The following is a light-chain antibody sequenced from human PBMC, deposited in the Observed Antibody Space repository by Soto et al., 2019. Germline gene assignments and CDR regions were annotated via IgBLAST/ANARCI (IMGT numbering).Light chain of an antibody. CDR3: SSYTSSSTLYV. Sequence: QSVLTKPDSVSGSPGQKITISCTGISSDVGGYNYVSWYQQHPGKAPKLMIYEVSNRPSGVSNRFSGSKSGNTASLTISGLQAEDEADYYCSSYTSSSTLYVFGTGTKVTVL. CDR1: SSDVGGYNY. V-gene: IGLV2-14*01. J-gene: IGLJ1*01. CDR2: EVS.